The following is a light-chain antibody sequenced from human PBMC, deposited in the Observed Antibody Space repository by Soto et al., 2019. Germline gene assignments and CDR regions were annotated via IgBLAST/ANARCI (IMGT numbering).Light chain of an antibody. Sequence: EIVMSQSPATLSVSPGERATLSCRASQSVSSNLVWYQQKPGQAPRLLIYDASNRATGIPARFSGSGSGTDFTLTISSLEPEDFAVYYCQHYNTWPWTFGQGTKVDI. J-gene: IGKJ1*01. V-gene: IGKV3D-15*01. CDR3: QHYNTWPWT. CDR1: QSVSSN. CDR2: DAS.